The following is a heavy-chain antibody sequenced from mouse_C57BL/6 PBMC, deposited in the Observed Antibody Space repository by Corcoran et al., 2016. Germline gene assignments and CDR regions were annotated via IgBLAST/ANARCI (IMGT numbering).Heavy chain of an antibody. Sequence: DLQLQESGPGLVKPSQSLSLTCSVTGYSLTSGYYCKWIRQFPGNKLEWMGYISYDGSNNYNPSLKNRISITRDTSKNQFFLKLNSVTTEDTATYYFARFITTVVEDYYAMDYWGQGTSGTVSS. CDR3: ARFITTVVEDYYAMDY. CDR2: ISYDGSN. D-gene: IGHD1-1*01. CDR1: GYSLTSGYY. V-gene: IGHV3-6*01. J-gene: IGHJ4*01.